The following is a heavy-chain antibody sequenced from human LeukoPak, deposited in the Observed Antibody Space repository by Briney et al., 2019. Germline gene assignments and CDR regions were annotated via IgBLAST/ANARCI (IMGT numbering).Heavy chain of an antibody. V-gene: IGHV3-49*03. CDR1: GFTFGDFA. Sequence: GRSRRLSCTAAGFTFGDFAMSWFRQAPGQGMEWLGVITSTTYAGTTQAAASVKGRCTYSRDDSNSIAYLKLDSLKTEDSAVYYCTRDRLTANDYWGQGTLVIVSS. J-gene: IGHJ4*02. D-gene: IGHD7-27*01. CDR3: TRDRLTANDY. CDR2: ITSTTYAGTT.